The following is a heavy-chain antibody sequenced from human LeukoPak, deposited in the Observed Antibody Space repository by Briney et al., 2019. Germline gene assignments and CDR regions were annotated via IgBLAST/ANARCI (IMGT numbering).Heavy chain of an antibody. D-gene: IGHD6-13*01. J-gene: IGHJ5*02. CDR1: GYTFTGYY. V-gene: IGHV1-2*02. Sequence: ASLKVSCKASGYTFTGYYMHWVRQAPGHGLEWMGWINANSGGTNYAQKFQGRVTMTRDTSISTAYMELSRLRSDDTAVYYCARSLSSSWYWFDPWGQGTLVTVSS. CDR3: ARSLSSSWYWFDP. CDR2: INANSGGT.